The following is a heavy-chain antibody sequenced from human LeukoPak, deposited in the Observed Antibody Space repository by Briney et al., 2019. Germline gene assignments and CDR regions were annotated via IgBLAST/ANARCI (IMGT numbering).Heavy chain of an antibody. V-gene: IGHV4-39*01. J-gene: IGHJ6*02. CDR1: GGSISSSSYY. CDR2: IYYSGST. Sequence: SETLSLTCTVSGGSISSSSYYWGWIRQPPGKGLEWIGSIYYSGSTYYNPSLKSRVTISVDTSKNQFSLKLSSVTAADTAVYYCARLVAVARIHYYGMDVWGQGTTVTVSS. CDR3: ARLVAVARIHYYGMDV. D-gene: IGHD6-19*01.